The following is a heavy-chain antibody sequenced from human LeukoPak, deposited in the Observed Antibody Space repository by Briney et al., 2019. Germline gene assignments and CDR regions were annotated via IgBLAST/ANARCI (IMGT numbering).Heavy chain of an antibody. V-gene: IGHV3-23*01. J-gene: IGHJ5*02. CDR1: GFTFSSYA. CDR2: ISGRGGST. CDR3: AKDPRYCCGGSCYPNIWFDP. Sequence: GGSLRLSCAASGFTFSSYAMSWVRQAPGKGLEWVSAISGRGGSTYYADSVKGRFTISRDNSKNLLYLQMNSKRAEDMDVYYWAKDPRYCCGGSCYPNIWFDPWGQGTLVTVSS. D-gene: IGHD2-15*01.